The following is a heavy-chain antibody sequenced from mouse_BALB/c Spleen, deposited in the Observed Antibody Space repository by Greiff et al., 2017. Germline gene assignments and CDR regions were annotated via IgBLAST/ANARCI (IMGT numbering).Heavy chain of an antibody. V-gene: IGHV1-54*01. CDR1: GYAFTNYL. CDR2: INPGSGGT. J-gene: IGHJ3*01. CDR3: AREGNGPWFAY. Sequence: VQLVESGAELVRPGTSVKVSCKASGYAFTNYLIEWVKQRPGQGLEWIGVINPGSGGTNYNEKFKGKATLTADKSSSTAYMQLSSLTSDDSAVYFCAREGNGPWFAYWGQGTLVTVSA.